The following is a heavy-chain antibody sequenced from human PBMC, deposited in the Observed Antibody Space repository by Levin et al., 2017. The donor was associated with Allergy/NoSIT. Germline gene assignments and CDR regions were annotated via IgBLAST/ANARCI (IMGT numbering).Heavy chain of an antibody. J-gene: IGHJ6*02. D-gene: IGHD3-10*01. V-gene: IGHV3-69-1*01. CDR3: SRDKRIRDYYRFGMDV. Sequence: GGSLRLSCAASGFTFKTYAMNWVRQTPGKRLEWVSSIGSSFDIYYADSAKGRFTISRDNAKDTLYLQMNGLRAEDTAVYYCSRDKRIRDYYRFGMDVWGQGTTVTVSS. CDR2: IGSSFDI. CDR1: GFTFKTYA.